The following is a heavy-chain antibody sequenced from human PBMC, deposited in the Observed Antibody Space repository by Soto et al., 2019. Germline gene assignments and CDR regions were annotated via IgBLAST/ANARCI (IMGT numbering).Heavy chain of an antibody. Sequence: QVQLVQSGAEVKKPGASVKVSCKASNYTFSSYGISWVRQAPGQGLEWMGWISTYNGNTNYAQKFQGRVTMTTDTSTSTAYMELRSLISDDTAVYYCAGVSGELSLFGWFDPWGPGTLVTVSS. V-gene: IGHV1-18*01. J-gene: IGHJ5*02. D-gene: IGHD3-16*02. CDR1: NYTFSSYG. CDR3: AGVSGELSLFGWFDP. CDR2: ISTYNGNT.